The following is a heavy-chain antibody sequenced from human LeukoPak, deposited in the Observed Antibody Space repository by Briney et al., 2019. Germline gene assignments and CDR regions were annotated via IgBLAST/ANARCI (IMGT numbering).Heavy chain of an antibody. CDR1: GGSISRYY. J-gene: IGHJ4*02. Sequence: SETLSLTCTVSGGSISRYYWTWIRQPLGKGLEWIGYIRYTGSTNYNPSLKSRVTMSVDTSKNQISLMLRSVTAADTAVYYCARGDGYHYYWGQGTLVTVSS. V-gene: IGHV4-59*01. D-gene: IGHD5-24*01. CDR2: IRYTGST. CDR3: ARGDGYHYY.